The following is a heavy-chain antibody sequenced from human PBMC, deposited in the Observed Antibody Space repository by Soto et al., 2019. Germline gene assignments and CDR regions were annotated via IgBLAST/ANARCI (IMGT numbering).Heavy chain of an antibody. CDR1: GFTFSDCT. D-gene: IGHD3-10*01. V-gene: IGHV3-23*01. J-gene: IGHJ4*02. CDR2: FSHNGGSGA. CDR3: VKEGPLLREPDS. Sequence: EVQLLESGGGLVQPGGSLRLSCAASGFTFSDCTMAWVRQTPGKGLECVSSFSHNGGSGAYYVDSVKGRFTISRDNSENTLYLQMNGLRVEDTAVYYCVKEGPLLREPDSWGKGTLVTVSS.